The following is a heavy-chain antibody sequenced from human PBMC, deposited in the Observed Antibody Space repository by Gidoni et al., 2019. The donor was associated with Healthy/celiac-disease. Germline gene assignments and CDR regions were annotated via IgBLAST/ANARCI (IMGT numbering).Heavy chain of an antibody. J-gene: IGHJ5*02. CDR3: ARWWVVAATGWFDP. Sequence: EVQLVESGGGLVQHGGSLGLSCPASGFTLSSYSMNWVRQAPGKGLEWVSYISSSSSTIYYADSVKGRFTISRDNAKNSLYLQMNSLRAEDTAVYYCARWWVVAATGWFDPWGQGTLVTVSS. D-gene: IGHD2-15*01. CDR2: ISSSSSTI. V-gene: IGHV3-48*01. CDR1: GFTLSSYS.